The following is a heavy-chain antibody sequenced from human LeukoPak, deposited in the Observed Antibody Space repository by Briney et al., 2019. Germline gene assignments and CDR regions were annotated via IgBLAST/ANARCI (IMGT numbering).Heavy chain of an antibody. CDR1: GYSFTGFW. D-gene: IGHD2-2*01. V-gene: IGHV5-51*01. CDR2: IYPGDSDT. Sequence: GESLKISCKGSGYSFTGFWIGWVRQMPGKGLEWMGIIYPGDSDTRYSPSFQGQVTISADKSINTAYLQWSSLKASDTAMYYCARHDSCSSTSCYFDYWGQGTLVTVSS. CDR3: ARHDSCSSTSCYFDY. J-gene: IGHJ4*02.